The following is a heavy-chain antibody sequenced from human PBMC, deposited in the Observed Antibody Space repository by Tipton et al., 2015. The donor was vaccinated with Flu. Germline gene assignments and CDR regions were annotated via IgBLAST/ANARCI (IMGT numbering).Heavy chain of an antibody. CDR3: ARTDLRFFYYIDV. V-gene: IGHV5-51*01. J-gene: IGHJ6*03. D-gene: IGHD3-3*01. Sequence: QLVQSGAEVKKPGESLKISCKTSGYNFTNYWIGWARQLPGRGPEWMGIVHPSDSDTAYSPSFQGQVTISVDRSINTAYLQWSSLKASDTAIYYCARTDLRFFYYIDVWGRGTTVTVSS. CDR1: GYNFTNYW. CDR2: VHPSDSDT.